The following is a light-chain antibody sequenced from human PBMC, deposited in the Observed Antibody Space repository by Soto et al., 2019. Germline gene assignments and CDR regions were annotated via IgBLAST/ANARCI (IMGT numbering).Light chain of an antibody. CDR3: QQANSFPLT. Sequence: DIQMTQSPSSVSASVGDRVTITCRASQGISSLLAWYRHKPGKAPNLLIHTASSLQSGVPSRFSGSGSGTVFTLTISSLQPEDFATYYCQQANSFPLTFGGGTKVEIK. CDR2: TAS. CDR1: QGISSL. V-gene: IGKV1-12*01. J-gene: IGKJ4*01.